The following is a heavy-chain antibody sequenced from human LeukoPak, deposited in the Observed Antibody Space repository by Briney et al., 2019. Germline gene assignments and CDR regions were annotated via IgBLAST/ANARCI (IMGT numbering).Heavy chain of an antibody. CDR3: ARGMCSGGNCPPGYYFDY. CDR1: GGSFSGYY. D-gene: IGHD2-15*01. CDR2: INHSGST. J-gene: IGHJ4*02. Sequence: SETLSLTCAVYGGSFSGYYWSWIRQPPGKGLEWIGEINHSGSTNYNPSLKSRVTISVDTSKNQFSLKLSSVTAADTAVYYCARGMCSGGNCPPGYYFDYWGQGTLVTVSS. V-gene: IGHV4-34*01.